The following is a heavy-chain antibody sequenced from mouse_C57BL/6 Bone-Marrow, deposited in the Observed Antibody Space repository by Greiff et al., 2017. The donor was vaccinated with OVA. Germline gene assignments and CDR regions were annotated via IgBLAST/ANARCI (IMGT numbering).Heavy chain of an antibody. CDR3: AREVITTDLFDY. Sequence: EVKLMESGPGLVKPSQSLSLTCSVTGYSITSGYYWNWIRQFPGNKLEWMGYISYDGSNNYNPSLKNRISITRDTSKNQFFLKLNSVTTEDTATYYCAREVITTDLFDYWGQGTTLTVSS. CDR2: ISYDGSN. J-gene: IGHJ2*01. D-gene: IGHD1-1*01. V-gene: IGHV3-6*01. CDR1: GYSITSGYY.